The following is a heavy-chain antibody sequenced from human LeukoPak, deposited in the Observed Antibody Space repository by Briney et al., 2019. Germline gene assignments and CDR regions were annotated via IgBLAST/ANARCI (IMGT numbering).Heavy chain of an antibody. V-gene: IGHV1-24*01. D-gene: IGHD6-13*01. J-gene: IGHJ6*04. Sequence: ASVKVSCKVSGYTLTELSMHWVRQAPGKGLEWWGGFDPEDGETIYAQKFQGRVTMTEDTSTDTAYMELSSLRSEDTAVYYCTAAGTGYYGMDVWGKGTTVTVSS. CDR1: GYTLTELS. CDR2: FDPEDGET. CDR3: TAAGTGYYGMDV.